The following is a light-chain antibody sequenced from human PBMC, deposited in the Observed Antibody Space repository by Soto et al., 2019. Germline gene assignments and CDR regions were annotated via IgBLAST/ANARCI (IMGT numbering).Light chain of an antibody. J-gene: IGKJ1*01. CDR3: QRYNSSSLT. CDR2: DAS. V-gene: IGKV1-5*01. Sequence: DIQMTQSPSTLSASVGDRVTITCRASQSISSWLAWNQQKPGKAPKLLIYDASSLESGVPARFSGSGSGTEFTLTLSSLQPDDVATYYCQRYNSSSLTFGQGTKVQIK. CDR1: QSISSW.